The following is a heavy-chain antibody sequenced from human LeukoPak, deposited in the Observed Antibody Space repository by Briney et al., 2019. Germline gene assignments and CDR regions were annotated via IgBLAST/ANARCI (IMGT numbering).Heavy chain of an antibody. J-gene: IGHJ5*02. CDR2: IYTSGST. Sequence: PSQTLSLTCTVSGGSISSGSYYWSWIRQPAGKGLEWIGRIYTSGSTNYNPSLKSRVTISVDMSKNQFSLKLSSVTAADTAVYYCARDSVVVAATNWFDPWGQGTLVTVSS. D-gene: IGHD2-15*01. CDR1: GGSISSGSYY. CDR3: ARDSVVVAATNWFDP. V-gene: IGHV4-61*02.